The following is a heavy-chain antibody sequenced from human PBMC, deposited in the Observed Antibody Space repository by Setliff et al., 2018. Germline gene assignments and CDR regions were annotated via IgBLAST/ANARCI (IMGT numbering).Heavy chain of an antibody. CDR3: ARAHTWSLPNDNSGYPGWFDP. Sequence: SETLSLTCSVSDDSTMTTNNYWGWIRQSPGKGPEWIGSIHHTGTTFYNPSLESRVTISIDTSKKSFSLLLTSVTAADTAVYYCARAHTWSLPNDNSGYPGWFDPWGQGTLVTVSS. D-gene: IGHD3-22*01. CDR2: IHHTGTT. CDR1: DDSTMTTNNY. V-gene: IGHV4-39*07. J-gene: IGHJ5*02.